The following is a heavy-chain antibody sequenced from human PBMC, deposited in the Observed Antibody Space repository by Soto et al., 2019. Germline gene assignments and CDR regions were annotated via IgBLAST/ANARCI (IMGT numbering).Heavy chain of an antibody. D-gene: IGHD2-21*02. CDR1: GGSISRYY. Sequence: SETLSLTCSVSGGSISRYYWSWIRQPPGKGLEWIGYMYNTGSTVYNPSFKSRVTISVDTSKNQFSLKLNSVTAADTAVYYCARDLWGYCGTDCYPLDVWGQGTTVTVSS. CDR2: MYNTGST. J-gene: IGHJ6*02. CDR3: ARDLWGYCGTDCYPLDV. V-gene: IGHV4-59*01.